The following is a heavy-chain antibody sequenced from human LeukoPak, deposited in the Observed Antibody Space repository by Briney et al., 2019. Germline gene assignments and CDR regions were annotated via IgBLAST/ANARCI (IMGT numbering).Heavy chain of an antibody. CDR2: ISAYNGDK. D-gene: IGHD1-26*01. CDR3: ARDLTTYGQRSFFDY. Sequence: ASVKVSCKASGYTFSSYGITWVRQAPGQGLEWMGWISAYNGDKDYAQKFQGRITMTTDTSAPTAYLELRSLRSDDTALYYCARDLTTYGQRSFFDYWGQGTLVTVSS. CDR1: GYTFSSYG. J-gene: IGHJ4*02. V-gene: IGHV1-18*01.